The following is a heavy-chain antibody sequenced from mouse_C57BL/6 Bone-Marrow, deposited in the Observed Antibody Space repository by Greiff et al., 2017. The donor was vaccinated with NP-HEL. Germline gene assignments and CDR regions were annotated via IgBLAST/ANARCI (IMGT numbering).Heavy chain of an antibody. CDR2: IYPRSGNT. V-gene: IGHV1-81*01. CDR1: GYTFTSYG. Sequence: QVQLQQSGAELARPGASVKLSCKASGYTFTSYGISWVKQRTGQGLEWIGEIYPRSGNTYYNEKFKGKATMTADKSSSTAYMELRSLTSEDSSVYFSARSGGIWVLRCCAMDYWGQGTSVTVSS. J-gene: IGHJ4*01. CDR3: ARSGGIWVLRCCAMDY. D-gene: IGHD1-1*01.